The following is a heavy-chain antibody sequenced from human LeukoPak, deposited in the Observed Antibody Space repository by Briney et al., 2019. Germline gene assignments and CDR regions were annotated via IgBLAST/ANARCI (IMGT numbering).Heavy chain of an antibody. J-gene: IGHJ4*02. D-gene: IGHD2-2*01. CDR2: IYSGGST. CDR1: GFTVSSNY. V-gene: IGHV3-53*01. CDR3: ARGFRGEGYCSSTSCLPEI. Sequence: PGGSLRLSCAASGFTVSSNYMSWVRQAPGKGLEWVSVIYSGGSTYYADSVKGRFTISRDNSKNTLYLQMNSLRAEDTAVYYCARGFRGEGYCSSTSCLPEIWGQGTLVTVSP.